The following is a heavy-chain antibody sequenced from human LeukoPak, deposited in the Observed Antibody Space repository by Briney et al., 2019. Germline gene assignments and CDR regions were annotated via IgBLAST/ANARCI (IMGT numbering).Heavy chain of an antibody. CDR3: ARHEYSGSYYGLSWFDP. V-gene: IGHV4-39*01. J-gene: IGHJ5*02. D-gene: IGHD1-26*01. Sequence: SETLSLTCTVSGGSISSSGYYWGWIRQPPGKGLEWIASIYYSGSTYYNPSLKSRITISVDTSKNQRSLKLSSLTAADTAVYYCARHEYSGSYYGLSWFDPWGQGTLVTVSS. CDR1: GGSISSSGYY. CDR2: IYYSGST.